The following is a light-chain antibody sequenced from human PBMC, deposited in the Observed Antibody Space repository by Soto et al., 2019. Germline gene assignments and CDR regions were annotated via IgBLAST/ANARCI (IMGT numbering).Light chain of an antibody. CDR2: DAS. J-gene: IGKJ2*01. CDR1: QDISNY. V-gene: IGKV1-33*01. Sequence: DIQMTQSPSSLSASVGDRVTITCQASQDISNYLNWYQQKPGKAPKLLIYDASNLETGVPSRFSGSGSGTDFTFTISSLQPEDIATYYCQQYDNLPYTCGQGTKLELK. CDR3: QQYDNLPYT.